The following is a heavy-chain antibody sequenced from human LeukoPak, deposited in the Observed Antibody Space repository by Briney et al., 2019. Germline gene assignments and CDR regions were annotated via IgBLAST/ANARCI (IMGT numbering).Heavy chain of an antibody. Sequence: GGSLQISCKGSGYRFTSYWIGWVRPLPGKGLEWMGIIYPGDSDTRYSPSFQGQVTISADKSISTAYLQWTSLKASDTAMYYCARNGHYYDSSGYYSGDYYYYGMDVWGQGTTVTVSS. D-gene: IGHD3-22*01. V-gene: IGHV5-51*01. J-gene: IGHJ6*02. CDR1: GYRFTSYW. CDR2: IYPGDSDT. CDR3: ARNGHYYDSSGYYSGDYYYYGMDV.